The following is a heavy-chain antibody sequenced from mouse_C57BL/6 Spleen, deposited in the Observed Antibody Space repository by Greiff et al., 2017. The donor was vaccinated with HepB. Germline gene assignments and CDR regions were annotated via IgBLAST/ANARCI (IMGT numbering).Heavy chain of an antibody. CDR2: IHPNSGST. CDR1: GYTFTSYW. D-gene: IGHD1-1*01. J-gene: IGHJ2*01. Sequence: QVQLQQPGAELVKPGASVKLSCKASGYTFTSYWMHWVKQRPGQGLEWIGMIHPNSGSTNYKEKFKSKATLTVDKSSSTAYMQLSSLTSEDSAVYYCARKAFITTVVDDYWGQGTTLTVSS. V-gene: IGHV1-64*01. CDR3: ARKAFITTVVDDY.